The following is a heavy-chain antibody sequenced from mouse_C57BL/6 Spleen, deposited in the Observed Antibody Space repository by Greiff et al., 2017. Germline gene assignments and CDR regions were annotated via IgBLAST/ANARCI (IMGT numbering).Heavy chain of an antibody. CDR3: ASQGFAY. J-gene: IGHJ3*01. V-gene: IGHV1-82*01. CDR2: IYPGDGDT. CDR1: GYAFSSSW. Sequence: VQGVESGPELVKPGASVKISCKASGYAFSSSWMNWVKQRPGKGLEWIGRIYPGDGDTNYNGKFKGKATLTADKSASTAYMQLSSLTSEDSAVYFCASQGFAYWGQGTLVTVSA.